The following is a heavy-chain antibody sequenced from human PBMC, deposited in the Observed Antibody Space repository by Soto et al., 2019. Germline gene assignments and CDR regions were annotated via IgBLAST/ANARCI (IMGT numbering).Heavy chain of an antibody. CDR1: GFTFSDYA. CDR3: ASRPRGSVAGTLDS. J-gene: IGHJ5*01. V-gene: IGHV3-23*01. Sequence: GGSLRLSCAASGFTFSDYAMSWVRQAPGKGLEWVSVINSDGATYYADSVQGRFSISRDNSKSTLCLQMNSLSVEDTAIYYCASRPRGSVAGTLDSWGQGSLVTVSS. D-gene: IGHD6-19*01. CDR2: INSDGAT.